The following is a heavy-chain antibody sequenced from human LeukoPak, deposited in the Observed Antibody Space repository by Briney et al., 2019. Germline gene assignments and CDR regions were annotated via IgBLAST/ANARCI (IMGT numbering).Heavy chain of an antibody. CDR2: ISGSGGST. CDR1: GFSFSSYT. J-gene: IGHJ3*02. CDR3: AKDRAVGGYYDAFDI. V-gene: IGHV3-23*01. Sequence: TGGSMRLSCAASGFSFSSYTMNWVRQAPGKGLEWVSAISGSGGSTYYADSVKGRFTISRDNSKNTLYLQMNSLRAEDTAVYYCAKDRAVGGYYDAFDIWGQGTMVTVSS. D-gene: IGHD1-26*01.